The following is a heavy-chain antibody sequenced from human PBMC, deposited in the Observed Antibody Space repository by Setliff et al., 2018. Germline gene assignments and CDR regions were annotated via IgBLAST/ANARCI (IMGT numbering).Heavy chain of an antibody. Sequence: GESLKISCKGSGYSFTSYWIGWVRQMPGKGLEWMGIIYPGDSDTRYSPSFQGQVTISADKSISTAYLQWSSLKASDTAMYYCARSRSNFWSGYFNWFDPWGQGTLATVSS. D-gene: IGHD3-3*01. CDR2: IYPGDSDT. J-gene: IGHJ5*02. CDR3: ARSRSNFWSGYFNWFDP. V-gene: IGHV5-51*01. CDR1: GYSFTSYW.